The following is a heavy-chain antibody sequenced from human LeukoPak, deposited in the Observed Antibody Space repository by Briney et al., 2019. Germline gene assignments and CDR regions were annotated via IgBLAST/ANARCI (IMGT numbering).Heavy chain of an antibody. V-gene: IGHV4-59*01. J-gene: IGHJ4*02. CDR1: GGSIGSYY. CDR2: IHDTGST. CDR3: ARGQYGGSCFDN. Sequence: PSETLSLTCTVSGGSIGSYYWSWIRQPPGKGLEWIGYIHDTGSTKYNPSLKSRVTISVDTSRNHLSLKLTSVTAADTAVYYCARGQYGGSCFDNWGQGSLVTVSS. D-gene: IGHD1-26*01.